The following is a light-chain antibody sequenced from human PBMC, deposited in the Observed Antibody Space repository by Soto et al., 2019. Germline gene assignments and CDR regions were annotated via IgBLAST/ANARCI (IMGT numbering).Light chain of an antibody. CDR2: EVT. CDR1: SSDVGSFNL. Sequence: QPVLTQSASVSGSPGQSITISCTGTSSDVGSFNLVSWYQQHPGKAPKLMIYEVTKRPSGVSNRFSGSKSGNTASLTISGLQAEDEADYYCWSYAGSSTFFYIFGSGTKVTVL. J-gene: IGLJ1*01. CDR3: WSYAGSSTFFYI. V-gene: IGLV2-23*02.